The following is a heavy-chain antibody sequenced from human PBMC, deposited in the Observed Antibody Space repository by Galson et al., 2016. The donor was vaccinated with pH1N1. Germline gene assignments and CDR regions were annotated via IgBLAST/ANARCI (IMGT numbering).Heavy chain of an antibody. CDR1: GYTFTTYG. CDR3: VKGGDFDQ. CDR2: INCGNGDT. D-gene: IGHD4-17*01. J-gene: IGHJ4*02. V-gene: IGHV1-3*01. Sequence: SVKVSCKASGYTFTTYGINWVRQAPGQRLQWMGWINCGNGDTRYAERFQGRVTISRDTSTTTVYMDLTNLRPEDTAVFYCVKGGDFDQWGQGTLVTVSS.